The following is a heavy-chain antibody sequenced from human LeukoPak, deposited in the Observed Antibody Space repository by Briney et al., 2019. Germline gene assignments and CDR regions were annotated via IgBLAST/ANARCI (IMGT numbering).Heavy chain of an antibody. CDR1: GFTFSSYW. D-gene: IGHD3-3*01. J-gene: IGHJ4*02. CDR2: ISYDGSNK. V-gene: IGHV3-30*18. CDR3: AKGTYYDFWSGYLDY. Sequence: PGGSLRLSCAASGFTFSSYWMSWVRQAPGKGLEWVAVISYDGSNKYYADSVKGRFTISRDNSKNTLYLQMNSLRAEDTAVYYCAKGTYYDFWSGYLDYWGQGTLVTVSS.